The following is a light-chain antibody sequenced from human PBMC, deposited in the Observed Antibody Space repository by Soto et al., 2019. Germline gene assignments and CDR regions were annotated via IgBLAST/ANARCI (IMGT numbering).Light chain of an antibody. CDR1: GGDIGAYNY. Sequence: QSALTQPASVSGSLGQSITLSCTGSGGDIGAYNYVSWDQQHPGKAPKLIVYGVTHRPSGVSSRFSASKSAYTASLTISALQAEDEADYYCSSFTTTYFYVFGPGTKLTVL. V-gene: IGLV2-14*01. J-gene: IGLJ1*01. CDR2: GVT. CDR3: SSFTTTYFYV.